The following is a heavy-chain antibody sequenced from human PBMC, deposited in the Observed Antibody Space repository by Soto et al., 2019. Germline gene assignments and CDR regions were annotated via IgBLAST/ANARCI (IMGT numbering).Heavy chain of an antibody. CDR3: ARDDFFSGFEDYGDLTFDY. J-gene: IGHJ4*02. D-gene: IGHD4-17*01. Sequence: ASVKVSCKASGYTFTSYGISWVRQAPGQGLEWMGWISAYNGNTNYAQKLQGRVTMTTDTSTSTAYMELRSLRSDDTAVYYCARDDFFSGFEDYGDLTFDYWGQGTLVTVSS. CDR2: ISAYNGNT. V-gene: IGHV1-18*01. CDR1: GYTFTSYG.